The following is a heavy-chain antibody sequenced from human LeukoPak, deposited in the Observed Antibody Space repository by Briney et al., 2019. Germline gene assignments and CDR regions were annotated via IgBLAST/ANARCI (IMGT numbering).Heavy chain of an antibody. D-gene: IGHD5-12*01. CDR1: GYTFTSYY. Sequence: ASVKVSCKASGYTFTSYYMHWVRQAPGQGLEWMGRINPNSGATNYAQRFQGRVTMTRDTSTSTAYMELSRLRSDDTAVYYCTSSGYSDYVAPGGGYFVYWGQGTLVTVSS. J-gene: IGHJ4*02. CDR2: INPNSGAT. CDR3: TSSGYSDYVAPGGGYFVY. V-gene: IGHV1-2*06.